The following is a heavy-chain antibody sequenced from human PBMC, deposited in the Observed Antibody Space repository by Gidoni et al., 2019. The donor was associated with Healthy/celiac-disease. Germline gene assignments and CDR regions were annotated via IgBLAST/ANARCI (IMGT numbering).Heavy chain of an antibody. D-gene: IGHD2-2*01. CDR3: ARSDIVLLPADF. J-gene: IGHJ4*02. Sequence: QVQLVQAGDEVKKPGASVKARCKADGYTFTNYGITWVRQAPGQGLECMGWISTYNGNTNYAQTLQGTVTMTTDTSTSTAYMELSSLRSDDTALYYCARSDIVLLPADFWGQGTLVSVSS. V-gene: IGHV1-18*01. CDR1: GYTFTNYG. CDR2: ISTYNGNT.